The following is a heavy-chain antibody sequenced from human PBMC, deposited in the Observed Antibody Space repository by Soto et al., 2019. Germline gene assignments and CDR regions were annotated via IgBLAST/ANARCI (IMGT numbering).Heavy chain of an antibody. CDR2: IYYSRST. D-gene: IGHD3-3*01. CDR1: GGSISSGDYY. Sequence: HVQLPESGPGLVKPSHTLSLTCTVSGGSISSGDYYWSWIRQPPGKGLEWIGYIYYSRSTYYNPSLKSRVTISVDTSKNQFSLNLSSVTAADTAVYYCARVHGNDFGRADYYYGMDVWGQGTPVIVSS. V-gene: IGHV4-30-4*01. CDR3: ARVHGNDFGRADYYYGMDV. J-gene: IGHJ6*02.